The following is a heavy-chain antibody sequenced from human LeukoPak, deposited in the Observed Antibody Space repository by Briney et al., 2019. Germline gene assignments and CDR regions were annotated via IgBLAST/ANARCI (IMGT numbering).Heavy chain of an antibody. V-gene: IGHV5-51*01. J-gene: IGHJ4*02. D-gene: IGHD1-26*01. Sequence: GEALKISCKGSGYSFTSYWIGWVRQMPAKGLEGMGIIYSGDSNTRYSPSFQGQVTISADKSISTAYLQWSSLKASDTAMYYCARIVGITREGYFDYWGQGTLVTVSS. CDR3: ARIVGITREGYFDY. CDR1: GYSFTSYW. CDR2: IYSGDSNT.